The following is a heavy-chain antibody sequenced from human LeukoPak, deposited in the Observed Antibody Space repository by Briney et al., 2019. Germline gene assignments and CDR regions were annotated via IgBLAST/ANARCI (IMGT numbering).Heavy chain of an antibody. CDR1: GFTFSSYA. D-gene: IGHD3-10*01. CDR3: TTSARRYGSGLIDY. J-gene: IGHJ4*02. CDR2: IKSKTDGGTT. Sequence: GGSLRLCCAASGFTFSSYAMSWVRQAPGKGLEWVGRIKSKTDGGTTDYAAPVKGRFTISRDDSKNTLYLQMNSLKTEDTAVYYCTTSARRYGSGLIDYWGQGTLVTVSS. V-gene: IGHV3-15*01.